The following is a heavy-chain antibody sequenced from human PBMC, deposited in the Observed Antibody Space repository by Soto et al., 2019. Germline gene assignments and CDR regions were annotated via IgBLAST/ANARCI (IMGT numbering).Heavy chain of an antibody. CDR3: ASGNAWEVLLAH. CDR2: VYFSGST. J-gene: IGHJ4*02. V-gene: IGHV4-31*03. CDR1: GASVNSGGYY. D-gene: IGHD1-26*01. Sequence: LSLTCTVSGASVNSGGYYWSWIRQLPGKGLEWIGYVYFSGSTYFNPSLESRLTMSLDTSQNQFSLKLRSVTAADTAVYHCASGNAWEVLLAHWSQGTLVTVSS.